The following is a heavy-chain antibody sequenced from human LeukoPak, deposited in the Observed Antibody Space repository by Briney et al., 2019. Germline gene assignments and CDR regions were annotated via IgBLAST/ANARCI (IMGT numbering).Heavy chain of an antibody. Sequence: GGPLRLSCSASGFTFSSYEMNWVGQAPGKGLQWVSYISSSGSTIFYADFVKGRFTISRDNAKNSLYLQMNSLRAEDTAVYYWARDAVLLLDFWSGTMDVWGQGTTVTVSS. J-gene: IGHJ6*02. CDR3: ARDAVLLLDFWSGTMDV. CDR1: GFTFSSYE. D-gene: IGHD3-3*01. CDR2: ISSSGSTI. V-gene: IGHV3-48*03.